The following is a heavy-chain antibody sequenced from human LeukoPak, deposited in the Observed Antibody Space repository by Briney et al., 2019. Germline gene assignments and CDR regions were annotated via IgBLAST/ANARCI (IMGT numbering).Heavy chain of an antibody. CDR3: ATSPGIAAAGTESDY. D-gene: IGHD6-13*01. Sequence: KPGGSLRLSCAASGFTFSDYYTSWIRQAPGKGLEWVSYISGTSTYTNYADSVKGRFTISRDNAKNSLYLQMNSLRAEDTAVYYCATSPGIAAAGTESDYWGQGTLVTVSS. CDR1: GFTFSDYY. J-gene: IGHJ4*02. V-gene: IGHV3-11*06. CDR2: ISGTSTYT.